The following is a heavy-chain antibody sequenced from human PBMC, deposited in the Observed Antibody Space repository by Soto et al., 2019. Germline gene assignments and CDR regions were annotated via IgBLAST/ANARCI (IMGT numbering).Heavy chain of an antibody. D-gene: IGHD4-17*01. CDR1: GGTFSSYP. Sequence: QVQLVQSGAEVKKPGSSAKVSCKASGGTFSSYPISWVRQAPGQGLEWMGGIIPIFGTANYAQKFQGRATITADESTSTAYMELSSLRSEDTAVYYWALNPRGATVTKGGYFDYWGQGTLVTVSS. CDR2: IIPIFGTA. V-gene: IGHV1-69*01. CDR3: ALNPRGATVTKGGYFDY. J-gene: IGHJ4*02.